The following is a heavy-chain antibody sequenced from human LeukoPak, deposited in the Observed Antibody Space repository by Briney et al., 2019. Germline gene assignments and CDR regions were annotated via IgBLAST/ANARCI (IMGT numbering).Heavy chain of an antibody. Sequence: SETLSLTCTVSGGSISSYYWSWIRQPPGKGLEWIGYIYYSGSTNYNPSLKSRATISVDTSKNQFSLKLSSVAAADTAVYYCARAEDYGDYSSRAFDIWGQGTMVTVSS. J-gene: IGHJ3*02. CDR2: IYYSGST. CDR1: GGSISSYY. CDR3: ARAEDYGDYSSRAFDI. V-gene: IGHV4-59*01. D-gene: IGHD4-17*01.